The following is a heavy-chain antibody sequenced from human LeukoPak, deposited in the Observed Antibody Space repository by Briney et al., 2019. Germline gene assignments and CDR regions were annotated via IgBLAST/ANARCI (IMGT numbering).Heavy chain of an antibody. CDR3: ARGRGCSSTSCYTDYYYYMDV. Sequence: KPSETLSLTCAVYGGSFSGYYWSWIRQPPGKGLEWIGEINHSGSTNYDPSLTSRVTISVDTSKNQFSLRLTSVTAAATAVYYCARGRGCSSTSCYTDYYYYMDVWGKGTTVTVSS. V-gene: IGHV4-34*01. CDR2: INHSGST. J-gene: IGHJ6*03. D-gene: IGHD2-2*02. CDR1: GGSFSGYY.